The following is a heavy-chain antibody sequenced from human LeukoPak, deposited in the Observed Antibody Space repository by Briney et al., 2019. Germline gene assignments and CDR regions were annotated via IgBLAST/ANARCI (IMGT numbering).Heavy chain of an antibody. J-gene: IGHJ2*01. CDR2: IIPIFGTA. D-gene: IGHD3-9*01. CDR1: GGTFSSYA. V-gene: IGHV1-69*05. Sequence: GASVKVSCKASGGTFSSYAISWVRQAPGQGLEWMGGIIPIFGTANYAQKLQGRVTMTTDTSTSTAYMELRSLRSDDTAVYYCARAPYYDILTGYYGRHWYFDLWGRGTLVTVSS. CDR3: ARAPYYDILTGYYGRHWYFDL.